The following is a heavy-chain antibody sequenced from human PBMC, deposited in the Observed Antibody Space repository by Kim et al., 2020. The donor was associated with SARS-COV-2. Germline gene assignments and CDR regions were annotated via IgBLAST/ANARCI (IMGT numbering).Heavy chain of an antibody. V-gene: IGHV4-39*01. CDR3: ATSYTGAWNPKNCDY. D-gene: IGHD6-19*01. J-gene: IGHJ4*02. CDR2: ILYNGGT. CDR1: LSSSGVS. Sequence: LSSSGVSWGWIRQPPRKGVEWVDSILYNGGTYYPPSIMSRVTISVDTPNNQFSRKLTSVTAADSAMYYGATSYTGAWNPKNCDYSGQGSLAT.